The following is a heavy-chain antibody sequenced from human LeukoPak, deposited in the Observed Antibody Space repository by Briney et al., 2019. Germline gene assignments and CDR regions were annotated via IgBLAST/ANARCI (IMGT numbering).Heavy chain of an antibody. CDR2: ISGSGGST. J-gene: IGHJ4*02. CDR1: GFTFSSYA. CDR3: AKDAFEGTKLSNFWSGFYADH. Sequence: PGGSLRLSCAASGFTFSSYAMSWVRQAPGKGLEWVSAISGSGGSTYYADSVKGRLTISRDNSKNTVFLQMDSLRTEDTAVYYCAKDAFEGTKLSNFWSGFYADHWGQGALVTVSS. D-gene: IGHD3-3*01. V-gene: IGHV3-23*01.